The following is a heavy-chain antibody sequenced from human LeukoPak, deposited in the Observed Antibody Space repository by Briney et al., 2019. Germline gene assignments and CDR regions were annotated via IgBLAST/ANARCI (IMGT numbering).Heavy chain of an antibody. Sequence: AVKVSCKASLGTFSSYAISWVRQAPGQGVEWMGRIIPILGIANSAQKFQGQVTITADKSTSTACMELSSLGSEDTAVYYCAREGVSGYDLLRAVVGHKRPPIPIRHNDYWGQGTLVTVSS. D-gene: IGHD5-12*01. CDR1: LGTFSSYA. CDR2: IIPILGIA. J-gene: IGHJ4*02. CDR3: AREGVSGYDLLRAVVGHKRPPIPIRHNDY. V-gene: IGHV1-69*04.